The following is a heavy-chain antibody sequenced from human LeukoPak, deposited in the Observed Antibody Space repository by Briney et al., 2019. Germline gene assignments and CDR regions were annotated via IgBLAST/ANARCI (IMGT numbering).Heavy chain of an antibody. J-gene: IGHJ4*02. CDR2: INPNSGGT. CDR1: GYSFTAYY. V-gene: IGHV1-2*02. CDR3: ATNKEGKSLDY. Sequence: ASVKVSCKASGYSFTAYYMHWVRQAPGQGLEWMGWINPNSGGTNYAQKFQGRVTMTRDTSISTAYMELSRLRFDDTAVYYCATNKEGKSLDYWGQGALVTVYS.